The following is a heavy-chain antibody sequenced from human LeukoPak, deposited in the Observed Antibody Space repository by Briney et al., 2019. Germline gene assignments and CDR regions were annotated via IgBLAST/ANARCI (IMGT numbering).Heavy chain of an antibody. J-gene: IGHJ5*02. CDR1: GYTLTELS. D-gene: IGHD1-14*01. CDR2: INPSGGST. CDR3: ARDRNRSPGWFDP. Sequence: ASVKVSCKVSGYTLTELSMHWVRQAPGQGLEWMGIINPSGGSTSYAQKFQGRVTMTRDTSTSTVYMELSSLRSEDTAVYYCARDRNRSPGWFDPWGQGTLVTVSS. V-gene: IGHV1-46*01.